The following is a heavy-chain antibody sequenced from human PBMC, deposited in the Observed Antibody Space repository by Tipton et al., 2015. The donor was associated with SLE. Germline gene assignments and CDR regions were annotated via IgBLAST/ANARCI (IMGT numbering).Heavy chain of an antibody. CDR1: GFTFSLYS. D-gene: IGHD6-19*01. CDR2: ISSSSTTT. J-gene: IGHJ4*02. V-gene: IGHV3-48*02. Sequence: SLRLSCAASGFTFSLYSMNWVRQAPGKGLEWVSYISSSSTTTYYADSVKGRFTISRDNGKNSLYLQMNSLTDEDTAVYYCARGGMGIAVAGEFDSWGQGTLVTVSS. CDR3: ARGGMGIAVAGEFDS.